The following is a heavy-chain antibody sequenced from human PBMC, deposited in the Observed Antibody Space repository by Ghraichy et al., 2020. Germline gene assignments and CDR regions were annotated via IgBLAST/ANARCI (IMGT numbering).Heavy chain of an antibody. D-gene: IGHD3-3*01. CDR2: ISGSCGST. V-gene: IGHV3-23*01. Sequence: GGSLRLSCAASGFTFSSYAMSWVRQAPGKGLEWVSAISGSCGSTYYADSVKGRFTISRDNSKNTLYLQMNSLRAEDTAVYYCAKVKGREHAYYDFWSGYYPYYYYGMDVWGQGTTVTVSS. CDR3: AKVKGREHAYYDFWSGYYPYYYYGMDV. J-gene: IGHJ6*02. CDR1: GFTFSSYA.